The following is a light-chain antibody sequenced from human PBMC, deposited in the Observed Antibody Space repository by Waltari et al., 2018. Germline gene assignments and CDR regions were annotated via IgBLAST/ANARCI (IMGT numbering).Light chain of an antibody. Sequence: QSAPTQPASVSGYLGQSINIPCPGTSSDVGACTYVSWCQQHPGKATKVLIFDVNNRPSGVSDRFSASKSGNTASLTISGLQAEDEADYYCGSYTSSSTWVFGGGTKVTV. CDR3: GSYTSSSTWV. CDR2: DVN. V-gene: IGLV2-14*01. CDR1: SSDVGACTY. J-gene: IGLJ3*02.